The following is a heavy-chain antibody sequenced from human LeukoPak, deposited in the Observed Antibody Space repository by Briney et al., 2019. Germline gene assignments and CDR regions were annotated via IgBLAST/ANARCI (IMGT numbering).Heavy chain of an antibody. J-gene: IGHJ5*02. CDR3: ARHPGLLNSAGVGWFDP. CDR2: IYYSGST. D-gene: IGHD6-19*01. Sequence: PSETLSLTCTVSGGSISSSSYYWGWIRQPPGKGLEWIGSIYYSGSTYYNPSLKSRVTISVDTSKNQFSLKLSSVTAADTAVYYCARHPGLLNSAGVGWFDPWGQRTLVTVSS. V-gene: IGHV4-39*01. CDR1: GGSISSSSYY.